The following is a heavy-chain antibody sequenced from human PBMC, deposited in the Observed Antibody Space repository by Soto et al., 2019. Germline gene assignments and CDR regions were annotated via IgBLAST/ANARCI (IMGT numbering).Heavy chain of an antibody. V-gene: IGHV4-39*01. CDR2: IYYSGST. CDR1: GGYLSSSSYY. CDR3: ARLAVAGGFFDY. J-gene: IGHJ4*02. D-gene: IGHD6-19*01. Sequence: LETQSVTSTVFGGYLSSSSYYWGWIHQPPGKGLEWIGSIYYSGSTYYNPSLKSRVTISVDTSKNQFSLKLSSVTAADTAVYYCARLAVAGGFFDYLRKGTLVIVSS.